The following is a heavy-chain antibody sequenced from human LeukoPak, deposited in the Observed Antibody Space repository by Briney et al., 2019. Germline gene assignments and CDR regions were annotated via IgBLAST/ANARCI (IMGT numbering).Heavy chain of an antibody. CDR2: SSESGSST. V-gene: IGHV3-23*01. D-gene: IGHD1-1*01. CDR1: GFTFSNYA. Sequence: GGSLRLSCAGSGFTFSNYAMTWVRQSPGKGLEWVSSSSESGSSTYYAHSMKGRFTISRDNSKNTVYLQMNSLRAEDTAVYYCAKDSGTTNWFPLESWGQGTLVTVSS. CDR3: AKDSGTTNWFPLES. J-gene: IGHJ5*02.